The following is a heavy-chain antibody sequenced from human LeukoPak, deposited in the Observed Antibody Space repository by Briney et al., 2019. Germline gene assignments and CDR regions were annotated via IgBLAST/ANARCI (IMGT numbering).Heavy chain of an antibody. V-gene: IGHV4-61*02. Sequence: SETLSLTCTVSGGSISSGSYYWSWIRQPAGKGLEWIGRIYTSGSTNYNPSLKSRVTISVDTSKNQFSLKLSSVTAADTAVYYCAGIVVVTDDAFDIWGQGTMVTVSS. CDR2: IYTSGST. J-gene: IGHJ3*02. D-gene: IGHD2-21*02. CDR3: AGIVVVTDDAFDI. CDR1: GGSISSGSYY.